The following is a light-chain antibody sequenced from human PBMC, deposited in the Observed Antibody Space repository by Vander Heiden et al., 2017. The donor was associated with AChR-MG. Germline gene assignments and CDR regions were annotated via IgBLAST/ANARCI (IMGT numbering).Light chain of an antibody. Sequence: QSVLTPSPSVPGAPGQRVTTPSTGSSSNNGAGYDVNLDQHLPGAAPQRLILGDDRPPSVFPDRFSGSKSGTSASLAITGLHAEDEADYYCQSYDSSLSGYVFGTGTKVTVL. CDR1: SSNNGAGYD. CDR2: GDD. CDR3: QSYDSSLSGYV. V-gene: IGLV1-40*01. J-gene: IGLJ1*01.